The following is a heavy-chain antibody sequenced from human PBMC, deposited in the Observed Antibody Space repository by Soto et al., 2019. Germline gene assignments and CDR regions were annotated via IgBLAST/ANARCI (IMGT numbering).Heavy chain of an antibody. Sequence: QVHLVQSGAEMKKPGASVKVSCKTSGYSFTTYGITWVRQAPGQGLEWMGWISVHSGSTQSVQKLQGRVTMTTDTSTSTAYMELRSLRSDDTAVYYCARERQGRYEYWGQGTRVTVSS. D-gene: IGHD5-12*01. CDR2: ISVHSGST. V-gene: IGHV1-18*01. CDR3: ARERQGRYEY. CDR1: GYSFTTYG. J-gene: IGHJ4*02.